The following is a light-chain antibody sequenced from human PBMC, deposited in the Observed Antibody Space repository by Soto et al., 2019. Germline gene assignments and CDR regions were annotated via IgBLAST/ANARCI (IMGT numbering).Light chain of an antibody. CDR3: CSYAGGYTFV. V-gene: IGLV2-11*01. Sequence: QSALTQPRLVSGSPGQSVTISCTGTSNDVGDYDYVSWYQQYPGKAPKLIIYDVNKRPSGVPDRFSGSKSGNTASLTISALQAEDEADYYCCSYAGGYTFVFGTGTKVTVL. CDR2: DVN. CDR1: SNDVGDYDY. J-gene: IGLJ1*01.